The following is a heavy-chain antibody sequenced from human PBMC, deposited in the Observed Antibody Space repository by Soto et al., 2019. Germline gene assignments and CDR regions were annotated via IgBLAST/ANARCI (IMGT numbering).Heavy chain of an antibody. J-gene: IGHJ5*02. V-gene: IGHV3-9*01. Sequence: PGGSLRLSCAASGFTFDDYAMHWVRQAPGKGLEWVSGISWNSGSIGYADSVKGRFTISRDNAKNSLYLQMDSLRAEDTALYYCAKDRSSDTMVRGVFWFDPWGQGTLVTVSS. CDR2: ISWNSGSI. D-gene: IGHD3-10*01. CDR3: AKDRSSDTMVRGVFWFDP. CDR1: GFTFDDYA.